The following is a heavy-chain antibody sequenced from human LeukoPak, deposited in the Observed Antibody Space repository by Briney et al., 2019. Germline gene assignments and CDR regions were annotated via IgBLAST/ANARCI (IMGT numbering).Heavy chain of an antibody. V-gene: IGHV4-59*01. J-gene: IGHJ4*02. D-gene: IGHD1-26*01. CDR2: IYYSGST. CDR1: GGSISSYY. CDR3: ARDLGSYGPYVFDY. Sequence: SETLSLTCTVSGGSISSYYWSWIRQPLGKGLEWIGYIYYSGSTNCSPSLKSRVTISVDTSKNQFSLKLSSVTAADTAVYYCARDLGSYGPYVFDYWGQGTLVTVSS.